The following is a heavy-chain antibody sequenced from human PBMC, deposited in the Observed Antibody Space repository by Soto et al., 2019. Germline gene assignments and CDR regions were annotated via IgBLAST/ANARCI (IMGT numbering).Heavy chain of an antibody. CDR2: ISHSGIT. V-gene: IGHV4-30-4*02. D-gene: IGHD2-8*01. J-gene: IGHJ4*01. CDR3: GRVRATKKADYFDF. Sequence: SETLSLPCTASCDPIISDNFYWSWTRQPPGKGLEWIGYISHSGITYYTTPLRSRVTLSVDTPNNQFSWRLNSATAADTALYFCGRVRATKKADYFDFWGHGVLVTVGS. CDR1: CDPIISDNFY.